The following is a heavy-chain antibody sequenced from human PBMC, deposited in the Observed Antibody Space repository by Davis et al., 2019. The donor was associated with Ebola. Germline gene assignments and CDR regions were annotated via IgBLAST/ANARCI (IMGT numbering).Heavy chain of an antibody. CDR3: ARDGTTGKDAFDI. Sequence: ASVKVSCKASGYTFTSYCMHWVRQAPGQGLEWMGIINPSGGSTSYAQKFQGRVTMTRDTSTSTVYMELSSLRSEDTAVYYCARDGTTGKDAFDIWGQGTMVTVSS. J-gene: IGHJ3*02. D-gene: IGHD1-1*01. V-gene: IGHV1-46*01. CDR2: INPSGGST. CDR1: GYTFTSYC.